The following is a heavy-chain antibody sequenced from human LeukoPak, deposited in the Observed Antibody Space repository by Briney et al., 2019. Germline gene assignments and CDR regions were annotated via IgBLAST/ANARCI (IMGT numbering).Heavy chain of an antibody. CDR2: INHSGST. CDR3: ARRYYYDSSGYYDH. V-gene: IGHV4-34*01. J-gene: IGHJ5*02. Sequence: SETLSLTCAVYGGSFSGYYWSWIRQPPGKGLEWIGEINHSGSTNYNPSLKSRVTISVDTSKNQFPLKLSSVTAADTAVYYCARRYYYDSSGYYDHWGQGTLVTVSS. CDR1: GGSFSGYY. D-gene: IGHD3-22*01.